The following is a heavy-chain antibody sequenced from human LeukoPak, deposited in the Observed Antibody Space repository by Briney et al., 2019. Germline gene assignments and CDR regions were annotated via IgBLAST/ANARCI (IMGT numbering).Heavy chain of an antibody. V-gene: IGHV3-66*01. D-gene: IGHD3-10*01. J-gene: IGHJ4*02. Sequence: PGGSLRLSCAASGFTVSSNYMSWVRQAPGKGLEWVSVIYSGGSTYYADSVKGRFTISRDNSKNTLYLQMNSLRAEDTAVYYCAKDKTELYPPLDYWGQGTLVTVSS. CDR1: GFTVSSNY. CDR3: AKDKTELYPPLDY. CDR2: IYSGGST.